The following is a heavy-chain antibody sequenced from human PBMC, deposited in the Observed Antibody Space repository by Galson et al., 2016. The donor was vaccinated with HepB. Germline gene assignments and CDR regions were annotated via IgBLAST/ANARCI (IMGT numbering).Heavy chain of an antibody. V-gene: IGHV1-18*01. D-gene: IGHD3-10*01. J-gene: IGHJ6*02. Sequence: SVKVSCKASGYGFATYGITWVRQAPGQGLEWMGWISAFNNNTNYAQKFQGRVTLSTDTSTTTAYMELRSLRSDDTAVYYCARQFGRAFLYYYGMDVWGQGTTVAFSS. CDR3: ARQFGRAFLYYYGMDV. CDR2: ISAFNNNT. CDR1: GYGFATYG.